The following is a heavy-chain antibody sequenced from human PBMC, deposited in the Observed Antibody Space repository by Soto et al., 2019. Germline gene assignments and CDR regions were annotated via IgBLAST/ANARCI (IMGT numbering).Heavy chain of an antibody. D-gene: IGHD2-8*01. CDR1: GFNIGSYG. Sequence: EVQLLESGGGLVQPGGSLRLSCSASGFNIGSYGMSWVRQAPGKGLEWVSGLTASGLNTYYTDSVKGRFTISRANSRNTVYLQMSGLRVEDTAVFHCAKGLGNAKEVWGQGTTVTV. J-gene: IGHJ6*02. V-gene: IGHV3-23*01. CDR3: AKGLGNAKEV. CDR2: LTASGLNT.